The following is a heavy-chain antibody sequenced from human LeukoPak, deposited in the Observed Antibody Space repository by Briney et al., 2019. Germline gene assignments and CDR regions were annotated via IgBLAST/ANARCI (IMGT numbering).Heavy chain of an antibody. Sequence: PLETLSLSCGASGGSITNYYWSWIRQPPGKGLEWIAYIHVSGSTNINPSLKSRVTMSLDTSKHHFSLDLTSVTAADTAVYYCARTYCGGDCFLENWYFDLWGRGILITVST. V-gene: IGHV4-4*09. CDR3: ARTYCGGDCFLENWYFDL. CDR1: GGSITNYY. CDR2: IHVSGST. D-gene: IGHD2-21*02. J-gene: IGHJ2*01.